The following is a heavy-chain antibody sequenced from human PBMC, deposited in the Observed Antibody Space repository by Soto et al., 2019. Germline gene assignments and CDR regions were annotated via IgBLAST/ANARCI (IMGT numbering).Heavy chain of an antibody. Sequence: HPGGSLRLSCAASGFTFSSYWMHWVRQAPGKGLVWVSRINSDGSSTSYADSVKGRFTISRDNAKNTLYLQMNSLRAEDTAVYYCALAYCISTSCSIMDVWGQGTTVTVSS. CDR2: INSDGSST. CDR1: GFTFSSYW. D-gene: IGHD2-2*01. CDR3: ALAYCISTSCSIMDV. J-gene: IGHJ6*02. V-gene: IGHV3-74*01.